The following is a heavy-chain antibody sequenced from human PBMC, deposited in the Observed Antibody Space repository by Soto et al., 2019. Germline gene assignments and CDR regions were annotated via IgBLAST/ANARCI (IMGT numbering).Heavy chain of an antibody. D-gene: IGHD3-10*01. J-gene: IGHJ6*02. Sequence: GESLKISCKGSGYSFTSYWIGWVRQMPGKGLEWMGIIYPGDSDTRYSPSFQGQVTISADKSISTAYLQWSSLKASDTVMYYCAITRLLWFGANYGMDVWGQGTTVTVSS. CDR2: IYPGDSDT. CDR1: GYSFTSYW. V-gene: IGHV5-51*01. CDR3: AITRLLWFGANYGMDV.